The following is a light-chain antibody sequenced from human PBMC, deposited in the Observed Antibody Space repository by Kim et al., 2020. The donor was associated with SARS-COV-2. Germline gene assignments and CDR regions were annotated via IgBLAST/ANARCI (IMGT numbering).Light chain of an antibody. V-gene: IGLV6-57*03. Sequence: PAKTVALSCARSGGSIASDYVQWYQQRPGSALTTVIYEDNQRPSGVPDRFSGSVDSSSNSASLTISGLKTEDEADYYCQSYDSTIVFGGGTQLTVL. J-gene: IGLJ3*02. CDR2: EDN. CDR1: GGSIASDY. CDR3: QSYDSTIV.